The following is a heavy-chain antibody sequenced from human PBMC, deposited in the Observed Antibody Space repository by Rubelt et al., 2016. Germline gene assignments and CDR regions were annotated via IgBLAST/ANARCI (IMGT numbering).Heavy chain of an antibody. J-gene: IGHJ4*02. Sequence: QLQLQESGPGLVKPSETLSLTCTVSGGSISSSSYYWGWIRQPPGKGLEWIGSIYYSGSTKYNPSRKGRVTISVYTTKNQFSLKLSSVTAADTAVYDCATGIAVAGVDYWGQGTLVTVSS. CDR1: GGSISSSSYY. D-gene: IGHD6-19*01. CDR2: IYYSGST. V-gene: IGHV4-39*07. CDR3: ATGIAVAGVDY.